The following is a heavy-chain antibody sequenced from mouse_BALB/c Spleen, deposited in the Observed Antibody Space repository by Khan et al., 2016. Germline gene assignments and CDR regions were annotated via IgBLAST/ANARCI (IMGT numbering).Heavy chain of an antibody. J-gene: IGHJ3*01. CDR2: INPDSGTI. Sequence: EVKLLESGGGLVQPGGSLKVSCAASGFDFSRYWMSWVQQAPGKGLEWIGEINPDSGTINYTPSLKVKFIISRDNAKNTLYLQMSKVRSEDTALYYCARAGYYGYLVNWGQGTLVTVSA. CDR3: ARAGYYGYLVN. D-gene: IGHD1-1*01. CDR1: GFDFSRYW. V-gene: IGHV4-1*02.